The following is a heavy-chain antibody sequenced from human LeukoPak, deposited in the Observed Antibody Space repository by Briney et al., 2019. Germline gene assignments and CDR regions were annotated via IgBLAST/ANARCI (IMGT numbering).Heavy chain of an antibody. D-gene: IGHD2-2*01. J-gene: IGHJ4*02. Sequence: GGSLRLSCAASGFTFDDYGMSWVRQAPGKGLEWVSGINWNGGSTGYADSVKGRFTISRDNAKNSLYLQMNSLRAEDTALYYCATDSTDCSSTSCYDLSFDYWGQGTLVTVSS. CDR2: INWNGGST. V-gene: IGHV3-20*04. CDR1: GFTFDDYG. CDR3: ATDSTDCSSTSCYDLSFDY.